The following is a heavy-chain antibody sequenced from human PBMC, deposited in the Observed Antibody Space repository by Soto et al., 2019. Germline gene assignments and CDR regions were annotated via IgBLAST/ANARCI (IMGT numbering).Heavy chain of an antibody. V-gene: IGHV4-31*03. J-gene: IGHJ6*02. CDR1: GGSIRSGGYY. D-gene: IGHD5-18*01. CDR2: IYYSGNT. Sequence: SETLSLTCTVSGGSIRSGGYYWSWVRQNPRKGLEWIGNIYYSGNTYYNPSLKSRLTISVDTSENQFSLNLSSVTAADTAVYYCARDRLMATAGTARHYFGLDVWGQGTTVTVSS. CDR3: ARDRLMATAGTARHYFGLDV.